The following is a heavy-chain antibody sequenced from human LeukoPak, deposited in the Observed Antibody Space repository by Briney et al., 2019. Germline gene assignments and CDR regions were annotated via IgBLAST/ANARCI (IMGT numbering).Heavy chain of an antibody. CDR1: GFTFSSYS. D-gene: IGHD3-22*01. Sequence: GGSLRLSCAASGFTFSSYSMTWVRQAPGKGLEWVSYISSSSSTIYYADSVKGRFTISRDNAKNSLYLQMNSLRAEDTAVYYCARDQYYYDSSGYAFDIWGQGTMVTVSS. V-gene: IGHV3-48*01. J-gene: IGHJ3*02. CDR2: ISSSSSTI. CDR3: ARDQYYYDSSGYAFDI.